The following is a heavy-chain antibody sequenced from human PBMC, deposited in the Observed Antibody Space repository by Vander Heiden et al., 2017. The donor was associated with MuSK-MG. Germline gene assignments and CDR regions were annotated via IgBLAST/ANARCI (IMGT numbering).Heavy chain of an antibody. D-gene: IGHD2-8*01. Sequence: EVQLVESGGGLVQPGGSLRLSCPASGFTFSSYSMNWVRQAPGKGLQWVSYISSSGTRYYADSVKGRFTISRDNDKTSLYLQMNSLRAEDTAIYYCARVYGVAFDFWGQGTLVTVSS. CDR3: ARVYGVAFDF. J-gene: IGHJ4*02. CDR1: GFTFSSYS. CDR2: ISSSGTR. V-gene: IGHV3-48*03.